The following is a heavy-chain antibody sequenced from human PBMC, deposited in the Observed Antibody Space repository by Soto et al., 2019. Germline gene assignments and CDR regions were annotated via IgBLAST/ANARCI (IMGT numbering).Heavy chain of an antibody. CDR1: GFTFSSYG. Sequence: HPGGSLRLSCAASGFTFSSYGMHWVRQAPGKGLEWVAVIWYDGSNKYYADSVKGRFTISRDNSKNTLYLQMNSLRAEDTAVYYCATEPMVVVPAGYGMDVWGQGTTVTVSS. D-gene: IGHD2-2*01. J-gene: IGHJ6*02. CDR2: IWYDGSNK. V-gene: IGHV3-33*01. CDR3: ATEPMVVVPAGYGMDV.